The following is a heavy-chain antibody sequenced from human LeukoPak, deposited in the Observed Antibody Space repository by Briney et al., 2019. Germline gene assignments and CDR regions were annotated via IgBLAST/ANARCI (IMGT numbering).Heavy chain of an antibody. CDR3: ARVTEHTAMVHWYFDL. CDR1: GYMFTRHY. J-gene: IGHJ2*01. Sequence: ASVKASCKASGYMFTRHYMHWVRQAPGQRLEWMGWINPNSGGTNYAHKFQGRVTMTRDTSISTAYMELSSLRSDDTAVYYCARVTEHTAMVHWYFDLWGRGTLVTV. CDR2: INPNSGGT. D-gene: IGHD5-18*01. V-gene: IGHV1-2*07.